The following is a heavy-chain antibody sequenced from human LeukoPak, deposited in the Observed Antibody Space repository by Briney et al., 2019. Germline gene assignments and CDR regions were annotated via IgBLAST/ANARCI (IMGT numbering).Heavy chain of an antibody. D-gene: IGHD3-16*01. J-gene: IGHJ4*02. V-gene: IGHV3-23*01. CDR1: GFIFSSYA. CDR3: AKWPEGAMDYFDY. Sequence: GGSLRLSCAASGFIFSSYAMTWARQAPVKGLEWVSAISGDGTRTYYADSVKGRFAISRDNSKNTLYLEMSSLRVEDTAIYYCAKWPEGAMDYFDYWGQGTLVTVSS. CDR2: ISGDGTRT.